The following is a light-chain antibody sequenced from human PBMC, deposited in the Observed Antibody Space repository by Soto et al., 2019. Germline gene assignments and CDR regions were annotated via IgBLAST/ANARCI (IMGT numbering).Light chain of an antibody. CDR3: SSYTSSSTLSGVV. CDR1: SSDVGGYNY. CDR2: DVS. V-gene: IGLV2-14*01. J-gene: IGLJ2*01. Sequence: QSALTQPASVSGSPGQSITISCTGTSSDVGGYNYVSWYQQHPGKAPKLMIYDVSNWPSGVSNRFSGSKSGNTASLTISGLQAEDEADYYCSSYTSSSTLSGVVFGGGTKLTVL.